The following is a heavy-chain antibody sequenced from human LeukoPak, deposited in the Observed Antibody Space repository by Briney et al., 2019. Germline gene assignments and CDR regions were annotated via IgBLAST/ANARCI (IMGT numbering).Heavy chain of an antibody. CDR3: ARDPNDYDFWSGYRSAFDI. D-gene: IGHD3-3*01. V-gene: IGHV3-13*01. CDR2: IGTAGDT. J-gene: IGHJ3*02. CDR1: GFTFSSYD. Sequence: PGGSLRLSCAASGFTFSSYDMHWVRQATGKGLEWVSAIGTAGDTYYPGSVKGRFTISRENAKNSLYLQMNSLRAEDTAVYYCARDPNDYDFWSGYRSAFDIWGQGTMVTVSS.